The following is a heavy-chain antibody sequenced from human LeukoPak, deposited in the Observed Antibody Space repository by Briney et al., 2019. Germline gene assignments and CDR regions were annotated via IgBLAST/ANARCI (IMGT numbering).Heavy chain of an antibody. CDR1: GYSSPRDW. D-gene: IGHD5-18*01. CDR3: ARISGYNYGVDY. J-gene: IGHJ4*02. Sequence: GESLKISCQCSGYSSPRDWIAWVRQPPGKGLEWMGIIHPGDSNIVYSPFLQAQVTISADRSISTTYLQWSSLKASDAAMYYCARISGYNYGVDYWGQGTLVTVSS. CDR2: IHPGDSNI. V-gene: IGHV5-51*03.